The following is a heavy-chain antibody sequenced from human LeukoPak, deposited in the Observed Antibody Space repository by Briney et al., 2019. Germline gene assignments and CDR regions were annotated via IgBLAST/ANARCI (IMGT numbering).Heavy chain of an antibody. V-gene: IGHV4-38-2*01. CDR1: GYSISSGYY. CDR3: ASRRVGASGDDAFDI. CDR2: IYHSGST. Sequence: SETLSLTCAVSGYSISSGYYWGWIRQPPGKGLEWIGSIYHSGSTYYNPSLKSRVTISVDTSKNQFSLKLSSVTAADTAVYYCASRRVGASGDDAFDIWGQGIMVTVSS. D-gene: IGHD1-26*01. J-gene: IGHJ3*02.